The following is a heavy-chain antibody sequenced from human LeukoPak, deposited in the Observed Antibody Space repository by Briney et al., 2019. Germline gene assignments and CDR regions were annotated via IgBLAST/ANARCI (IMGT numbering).Heavy chain of an antibody. D-gene: IGHD2-2*01. Sequence: SETLSLTCTVSGGSISSGSYYWSWIRQPAGKGLEWIGRIYTSGSTNYNPSLKSRVTISVDTSKNQFSLKLSSVTAADTAVYYCARVRQLLFEGGVFDYWGQGTLVTVSS. CDR1: GGSISSGSYY. CDR3: ARVRQLLFEGGVFDY. V-gene: IGHV4-61*02. CDR2: IYTSGST. J-gene: IGHJ4*02.